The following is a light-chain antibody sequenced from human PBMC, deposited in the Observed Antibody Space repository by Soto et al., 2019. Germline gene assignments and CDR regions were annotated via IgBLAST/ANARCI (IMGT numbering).Light chain of an antibody. CDR1: QSINNRY. CDR2: AAS. J-gene: IGKJ3*01. Sequence: EMVLTQSPGTLSLSPGERATLSCRASQSINNRYLAWYQQKPGQAPRLLIYAASSRATGIPDRFSGSGSGTDVTLSISRLEPEDFAVYYWQQFGSSPGLNFGPGTKVYIK. V-gene: IGKV3-20*01. CDR3: QQFGSSPGLN.